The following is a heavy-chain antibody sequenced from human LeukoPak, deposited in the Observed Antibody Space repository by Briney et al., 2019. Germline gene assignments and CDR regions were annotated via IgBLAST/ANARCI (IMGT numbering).Heavy chain of an antibody. J-gene: IGHJ6*03. CDR2: IGVVTALT. CDR1: VFSFSTYS. CDR3: AREDPSRVYYYYIDV. Sequence: VGSLRLSCAVSVFSFSTYSFNWVRQSPGKGLEGVSSIGVVTALTYYADSVKGRFTIYRDNATNSLYLQMDSLRAEDTGVYYCAREDPSRVYYYYIDVWGNGPTVLVSS. V-gene: IGHV3-21*01.